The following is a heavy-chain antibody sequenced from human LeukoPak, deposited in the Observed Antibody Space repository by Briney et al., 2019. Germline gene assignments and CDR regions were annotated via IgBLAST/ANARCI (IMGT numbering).Heavy chain of an antibody. CDR1: GYTFTSYG. Sequence: ASVKVSCKASGYTFTSYGISWVRQAPGQGLEWMGRIIPILGIANYAQKFQGRVTIAADKSTSTAYMELSSLRSEDTAVYYCARSGYGGLHDYWGQGTLVTVSS. D-gene: IGHD4-23*01. V-gene: IGHV1-69*04. J-gene: IGHJ4*02. CDR2: IIPILGIA. CDR3: ARSGYGGLHDY.